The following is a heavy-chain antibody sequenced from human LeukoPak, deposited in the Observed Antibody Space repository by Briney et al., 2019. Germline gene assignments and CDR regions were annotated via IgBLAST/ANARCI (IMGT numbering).Heavy chain of an antibody. Sequence: GASVKVSCKASGGTFSSYAISWVRQAPGQGLEWMGGIIPISGTANYAQKFQGRVTITADESTSTAYMELSSLRSEDTAVYYCASNPYYDSSGGGFDYWGQGTLVTVSS. CDR2: IIPISGTA. CDR3: ASNPYYDSSGGGFDY. V-gene: IGHV1-69*13. J-gene: IGHJ4*02. CDR1: GGTFSSYA. D-gene: IGHD3-22*01.